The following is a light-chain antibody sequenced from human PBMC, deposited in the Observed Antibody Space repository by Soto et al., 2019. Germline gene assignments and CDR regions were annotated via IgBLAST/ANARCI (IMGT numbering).Light chain of an antibody. CDR2: HNN. V-gene: IGLV1-40*01. J-gene: IGLJ2*01. CDR3: QSYDTRLGGYVT. Sequence: QSVMTQPPSVSGAPGQTVTISCTGSTSNIGAGYDVHWYQHLPGTAPKLLIYHNNNRPSGVPDRFSGSKSGSSASLAITGLQAEDEADYYCQSYDTRLGGYVTFGGGTKLTVL. CDR1: TSNIGAGYD.